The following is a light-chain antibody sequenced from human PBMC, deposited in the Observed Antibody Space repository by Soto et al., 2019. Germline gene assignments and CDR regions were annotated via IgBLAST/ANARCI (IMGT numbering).Light chain of an antibody. Sequence: EIVLTQSPATLSLSPGERSTLSCRASQSVSSYLSWYQQKPGQSPSLLIYDASNRATGIPSRVSGSGAGTDLTLPIRSLEPEDFGVYYCQQCRNWPWTYGQGTTVAIK. CDR3: QQCRNWPWT. V-gene: IGKV3-11*01. CDR1: QSVSSY. J-gene: IGKJ1*01. CDR2: DAS.